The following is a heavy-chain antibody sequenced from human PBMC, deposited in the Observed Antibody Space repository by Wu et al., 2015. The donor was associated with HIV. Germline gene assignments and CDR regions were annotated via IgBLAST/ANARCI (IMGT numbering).Heavy chain of an antibody. J-gene: IGHJ5*02. Sequence: QVQLVQSGAEVKKPGASVKVSCKASGYTFNYYYIHFVRQAPGQGLEWVGWINPINGGTNFAQKFRGRVTMTRDTSIATAYMELNGLRFDDTAVYFCARVRTHSSGWPHNWFDPWGQGTLVTVSS. V-gene: IGHV1-2*02. D-gene: IGHD6-19*01. CDR3: ARVRTHSSGWPHNWFDP. CDR1: GYTFNYYY. CDR2: INPINGGT.